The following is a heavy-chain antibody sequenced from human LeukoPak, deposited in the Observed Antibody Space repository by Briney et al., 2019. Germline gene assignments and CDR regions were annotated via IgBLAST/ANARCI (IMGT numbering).Heavy chain of an antibody. V-gene: IGHV3-64*01. CDR1: GFTFSSYV. J-gene: IGHJ4*02. D-gene: IGHD5-18*01. Sequence: GGSLRLSCTASGFTFSSYVMYWVRQAPGKGLEYVSAISSNGGSTYYANSVKDRFTISRDNAKTSLYLQMNSLRAEDTAVYYCARDLSGVTGYTYGRGIDYWGQGTLVTVSS. CDR3: ARDLSGVTGYTYGRGIDY. CDR2: ISSNGGST.